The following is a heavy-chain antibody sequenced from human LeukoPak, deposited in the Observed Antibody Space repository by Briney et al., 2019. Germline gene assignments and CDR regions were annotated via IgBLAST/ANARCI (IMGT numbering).Heavy chain of an antibody. Sequence: GGSLILSCAASGFTFSSYSMNWVRQAPGKGLEWVSSISSSSSYIYYADSVKGRFTISRDNAKNSLYLQMNSLRAEDTAVYYCARGVLDCSGGSCYFNNFDYWGQGTLVTVSS. CDR1: GFTFSSYS. CDR2: ISSSSSYI. J-gene: IGHJ4*02. CDR3: ARGVLDCSGGSCYFNNFDY. D-gene: IGHD2-15*01. V-gene: IGHV3-21*01.